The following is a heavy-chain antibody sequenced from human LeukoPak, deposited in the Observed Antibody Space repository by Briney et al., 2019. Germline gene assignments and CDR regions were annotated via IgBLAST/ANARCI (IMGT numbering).Heavy chain of an antibody. CDR1: GYTFTASY. CDR3: ARGGSGSYFSWLDP. Sequence: ASVKVSCKASGYTFTASYIHWMRQAPGQGLECVGWINPNSGGTNYAQKFQGRVTMTRDTSISTAYMELSRLRSDDTAVYYCARGGSGSYFSWLDPWGQGTLVTVSS. D-gene: IGHD3-10*01. CDR2: INPNSGGT. J-gene: IGHJ5*02. V-gene: IGHV1-2*02.